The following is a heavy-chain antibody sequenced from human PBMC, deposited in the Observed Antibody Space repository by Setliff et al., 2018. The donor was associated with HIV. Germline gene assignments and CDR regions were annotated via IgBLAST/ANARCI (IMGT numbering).Heavy chain of an antibody. CDR2: IYYSGST. J-gene: IGHJ3*02. V-gene: IGHV4-4*02. D-gene: IGHD3-16*02. Sequence: PSETLSLTCAVSGGSISSTNWWSWVRQPPGKGLEWIGEIYYSGSTNYNPSLKSRVTISVDTSKNQFSLKLSSVTAADTAVDYCARHMGRAYYDYAGGSYRRGDACDIWGLGTMVTVS. CDR1: GGSISSTNW. CDR3: ARHMGRAYYDYAGGSYRRGDACDI.